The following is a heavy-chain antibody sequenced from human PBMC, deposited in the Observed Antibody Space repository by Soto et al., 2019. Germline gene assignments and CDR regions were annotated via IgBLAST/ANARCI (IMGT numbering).Heavy chain of an antibody. D-gene: IGHD3-3*01. CDR3: ARNPVFVNYNYFMDV. J-gene: IGHJ6*03. V-gene: IGHV3-74*01. Sequence: GGSLRLSCAASGFTFSSYWMHWVRQAPGKGLVWVSRINSDGTSTSYADSVKGRFTISRDNAKNTLYLQMSSLRAEDTAVYYCARNPVFVNYNYFMDVWGKGTTVTVSS. CDR2: INSDGTST. CDR1: GFTFSSYW.